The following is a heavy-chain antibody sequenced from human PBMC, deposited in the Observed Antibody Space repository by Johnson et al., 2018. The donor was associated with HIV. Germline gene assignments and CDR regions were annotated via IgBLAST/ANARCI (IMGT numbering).Heavy chain of an antibody. D-gene: IGHD1-26*01. V-gene: IGHV3-74*02. J-gene: IGHJ3*02. CDR3: ARSGSYYGAFDI. Sequence: QLVESGGGLVQPGGSLRLSCAASGFTFSSYWIHWVRQVPGKGLVWVSRINSDGSGTSYADSVKGRFTVSRDNAKNTLYLQMNSLRAEDTAVYYCARSGSYYGAFDIWGQGTMVTVSS. CDR1: GFTFSSYW. CDR2: INSDGSGT.